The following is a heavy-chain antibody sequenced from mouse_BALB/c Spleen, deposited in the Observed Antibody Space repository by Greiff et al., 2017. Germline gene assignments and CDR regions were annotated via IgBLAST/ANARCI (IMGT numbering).Heavy chain of an antibody. D-gene: IGHD2-4*01. Sequence: EVQGVESGGGLVKPGGSLKLSCAASGFTFSSYAMSWVRQTPEKRLEWVASISSGGSTYYPDSVKGRFTISRDNARNILYLQMSSLRSEDTAMYYCARWKYDYDGYAMDCWGQGTSVTVSS. J-gene: IGHJ4*01. CDR1: GFTFSSYA. CDR2: ISSGGST. CDR3: ARWKYDYDGYAMDC. V-gene: IGHV5-6-5*01.